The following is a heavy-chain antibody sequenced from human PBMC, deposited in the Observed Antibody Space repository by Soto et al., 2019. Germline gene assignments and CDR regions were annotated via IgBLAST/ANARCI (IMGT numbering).Heavy chain of an antibody. Sequence: SLTGTVSGDSISSYYWSWIRQAPGKGLEWIGYVYYNGNTDYNPSLKSRVTISVDTSKNQFSLKLNSVTAADTGVYYCAREGGASSGPWRWFDPWGPGTLVTVSS. CDR1: GDSISSYY. V-gene: IGHV4-59*01. CDR3: AREGGASSGPWRWFDP. J-gene: IGHJ5*02. CDR2: VYYNGNT. D-gene: IGHD6-19*01.